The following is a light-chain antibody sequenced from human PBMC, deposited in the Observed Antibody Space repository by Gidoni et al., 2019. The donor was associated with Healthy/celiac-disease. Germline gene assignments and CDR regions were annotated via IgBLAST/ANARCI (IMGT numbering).Light chain of an antibody. J-gene: IGKJ5*01. CDR2: DAS. CDR3: QQHSNWPIT. Sequence: EIVSTPSPSPLSLSPGERATLSCRASQSVSSYLAWYQQKPGKAPRLLIYDASKRATGIPSRFSGSGSGTDFTLTISSLEPEDFAVYYCQQHSNWPITFGQGTRLEIK. V-gene: IGKV3-11*01. CDR1: QSVSSY.